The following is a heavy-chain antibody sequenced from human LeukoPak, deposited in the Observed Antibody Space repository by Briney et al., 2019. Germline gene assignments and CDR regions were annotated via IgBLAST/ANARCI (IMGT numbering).Heavy chain of an antibody. Sequence: ASVKVSCKASGYTFTSYGISWVRQAPGQGLEWMGWISAYNGNTNYAQKLQGRVTMTTDTSTSTAYMELRSLRSDDTAVYYCVREKPRSGSSFFDYWGQGTLVTVSS. CDR1: GYTFTSYG. CDR3: VREKPRSGSSFFDY. CDR2: ISAYNGNT. D-gene: IGHD1-26*01. V-gene: IGHV1-18*01. J-gene: IGHJ4*02.